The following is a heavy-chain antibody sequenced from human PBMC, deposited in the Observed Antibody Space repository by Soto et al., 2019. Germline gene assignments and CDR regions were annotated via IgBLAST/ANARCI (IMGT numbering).Heavy chain of an antibody. J-gene: IGHJ5*02. CDR2: IIPIFGTA. Sequence: GASVKVSCKASGGTFSSYAISWVRQAPGQGLEWMGGIIPIFGTANYAQKFQGRATITADKSTSTAYMELSSLRSEDTAVYYCLYSSSWEYNYFDPWGQGTLVTVSS. D-gene: IGHD6-13*01. CDR3: LYSSSWEYNYFDP. CDR1: GGTFSSYA. V-gene: IGHV1-69*06.